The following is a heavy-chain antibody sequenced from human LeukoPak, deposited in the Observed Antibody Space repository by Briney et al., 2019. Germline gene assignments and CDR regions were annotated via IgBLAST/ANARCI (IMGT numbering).Heavy chain of an antibody. CDR2: ISPHSGDV. CDR3: DY. V-gene: IGHV1-2*02. J-gene: IGHJ4*02. D-gene: IGHD2-15*01. Sequence: ASVKVSCKASGYSFTANYIHWVRQAPGQGLEWMGWISPHSGDVRSAQKFQGRVTMTSDTSITTAYYCARDVDPYCNFGRCYDYWGQGTQVTVSS. CDR1: GYSFTANY.